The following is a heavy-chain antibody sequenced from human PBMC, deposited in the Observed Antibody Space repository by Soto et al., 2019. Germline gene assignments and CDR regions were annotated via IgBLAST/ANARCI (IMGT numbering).Heavy chain of an antibody. J-gene: IGHJ5*02. CDR2: ISDSGGST. V-gene: IGHV3-23*01. D-gene: IGHD6-13*01. CDR3: AKAFGYSNTWYARNWFDP. Sequence: DVQLLESGGGLVQPGGSLRLSCAASGLAFSSHAMTWVRQAPGKGLEWVSSISDSGGSTSYAVSVKGRFAVSRDNSKNTRYLQMNSPRVEDTAVYYCAKAFGYSNTWYARNWFDPWGQGTLVTVSS. CDR1: GLAFSSHA.